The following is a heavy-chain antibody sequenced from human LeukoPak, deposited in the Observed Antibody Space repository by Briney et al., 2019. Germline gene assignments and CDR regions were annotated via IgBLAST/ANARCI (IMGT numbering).Heavy chain of an antibody. D-gene: IGHD3-22*01. CDR2: SRNKGRGYST. J-gene: IGHJ4*02. Sequence: GGSLSLSCAASGFTFSDHHMDWVRQAPGKGLEWIGRSRNKGRGYSTVFAASVKGRFTISRDEPNNSLYLQMNSLKTEDTVVYYCTNIFYYETGGYDPDHWGQGTLVTVSS. CDR1: GFTFSDHH. V-gene: IGHV3-72*01. CDR3: TNIFYYETGGYDPDH.